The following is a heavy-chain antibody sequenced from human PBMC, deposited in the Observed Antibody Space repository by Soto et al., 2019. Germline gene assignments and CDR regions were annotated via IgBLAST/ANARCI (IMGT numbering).Heavy chain of an antibody. CDR2: ISYDGSNK. Sequence: GGSLRLSCAASGFTFSSHGMHWVRQAPGKGLEWVAVISYDGSNKYYADSVKGRFTISRDNSKNTLYLQMNSLRAEDTAVYYCARGSTRAYDFLSGSFGTPPMDVWGQGTTVTVSS. V-gene: IGHV3-30*03. CDR1: GFTFSSHG. J-gene: IGHJ6*02. D-gene: IGHD3-3*01. CDR3: ARGSTRAYDFLSGSFGTPPMDV.